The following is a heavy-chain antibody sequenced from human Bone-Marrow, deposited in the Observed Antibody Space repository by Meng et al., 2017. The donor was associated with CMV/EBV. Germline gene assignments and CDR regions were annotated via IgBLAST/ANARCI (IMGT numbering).Heavy chain of an antibody. D-gene: IGHD2-2*01. Sequence: GESLKISCKGSGYSFTSYWIGWVRQMPGKGLEWMGIIYPGDSDTRYSPSFQGQVTISADKSTSTAYLQWSSLKASDTAMYYCARVGVVVPAARGSFDYWGQGTLVTVSS. CDR3: ARVGVVVPAARGSFDY. CDR2: IYPGDSDT. J-gene: IGHJ4*02. V-gene: IGHV5-51*01. CDR1: GYSFTSYW.